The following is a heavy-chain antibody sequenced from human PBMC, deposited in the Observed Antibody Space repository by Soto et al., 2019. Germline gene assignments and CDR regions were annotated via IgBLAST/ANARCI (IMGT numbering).Heavy chain of an antibody. J-gene: IGHJ6*02. CDR2: IYSGGST. D-gene: IGHD6-6*01. CDR1: GLSVSSSD. V-gene: IGHV3-53*02. Sequence: EVHLVETGGGLIQPGGSLRLSCAASGLSVSSSDMSWVRQASGKGLEWVSVIYSGGSTHDSDSVKGRFTISRDNSKNTVHLQINSLRVDDTSVYFCSTSSRNEYHFAMDAWGQGTTVIVSS. CDR3: STSSRNEYHFAMDA.